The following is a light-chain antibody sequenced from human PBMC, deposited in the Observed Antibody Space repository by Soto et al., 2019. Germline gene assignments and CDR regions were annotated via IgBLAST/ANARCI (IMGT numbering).Light chain of an antibody. Sequence: EIVLTQSPGTLSLSPGERATLSCRASQSVSSSYLAWYQQKPGQAHRLLIYGASSRATGIPDRFSGSGSGTDFTLTISRLEPEDFAVYYCQQYGSSPVTFGQGTKLEIK. CDR3: QQYGSSPVT. CDR1: QSVSSSY. J-gene: IGKJ2*01. CDR2: GAS. V-gene: IGKV3-20*01.